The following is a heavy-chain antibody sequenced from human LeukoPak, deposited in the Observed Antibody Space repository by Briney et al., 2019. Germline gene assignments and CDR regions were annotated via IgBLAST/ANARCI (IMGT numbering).Heavy chain of an antibody. CDR1: GGSISNYY. V-gene: IGHV4-59*01. J-gene: IGHJ3*02. D-gene: IGHD3-22*01. CDR2: IHHSGKT. CDR3: ARDTFYESSRNWGDTFDI. Sequence: SETLSLSCSVSGGSISNYYWSWIRQPPGKGLEWIGYIHHSGKTNSNASLKSRVTISINTSKNEFSLNLSSVTAADTAVYFCARDTFYESSRNWGDTFDIWGPGTMVTVSS.